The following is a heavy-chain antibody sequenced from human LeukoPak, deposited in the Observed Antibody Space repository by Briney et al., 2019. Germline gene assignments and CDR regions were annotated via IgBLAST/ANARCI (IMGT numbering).Heavy chain of an antibody. CDR3: ARRYGSSGYYRFDY. CDR2: IYYSGST. CDR1: GGSVSSGGYY. D-gene: IGHD3-22*01. V-gene: IGHV4-39*01. J-gene: IGHJ4*02. Sequence: PSETLSLTCTASGGSVSSGGYYWGWIRQPPGKGLEWIGSIYYSGSTYYNPSLKSRVTISVDTSKNQFSLKLSSVTAADTAVYYCARRYGSSGYYRFDYWGQGTLVTVSS.